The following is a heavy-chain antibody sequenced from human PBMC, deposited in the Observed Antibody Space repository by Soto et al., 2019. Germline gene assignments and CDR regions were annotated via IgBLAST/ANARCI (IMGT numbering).Heavy chain of an antibody. V-gene: IGHV5-51*01. Sequence: GEYLKLSFTGSGYPFAGYWSACVLQLPGKGLELMGIIYPSDSDTRYRPSFQGQVTISADKSISSAYLQWSSLRASDTAMYYCARGGVSTRTFDCWGQGNPVTLS. CDR2: IYPSDSDT. D-gene: IGHD3-3*01. CDR3: ARGGVSTRTFDC. J-gene: IGHJ4*02. CDR1: GYPFAGYW.